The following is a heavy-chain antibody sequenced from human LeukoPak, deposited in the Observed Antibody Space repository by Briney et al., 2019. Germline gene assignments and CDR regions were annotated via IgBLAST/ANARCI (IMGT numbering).Heavy chain of an antibody. J-gene: IGHJ4*02. CDR3: ARGIRFLEWLSGFDY. Sequence: PGGSLRLSCAASGFTFSSYSMSWVRQVPGKGLGWVSGINWNGGSTGYADSVKGRFTISRDNAKNSLYLQMDSLRVEDTALYYCARGIRFLEWLSGFDYWGQGTLVTVSS. CDR1: GFTFSSYS. V-gene: IGHV3-20*04. CDR2: INWNGGST. D-gene: IGHD3-3*01.